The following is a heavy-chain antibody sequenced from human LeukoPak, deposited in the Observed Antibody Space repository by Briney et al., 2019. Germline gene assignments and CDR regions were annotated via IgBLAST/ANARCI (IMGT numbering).Heavy chain of an antibody. J-gene: IGHJ4*02. CDR2: IYPGDSDT. CDR3: ARKYSGSYYFDY. CDR1: GYSFTTYW. Sequence: GEPLKISCKGSGYSFTTYWIGWVRQMPGKGLEWMGIIYPGDSDTRYSPSFQGQVTISADKSITAAYLQWSSLKASDTAMYYCARKYSGSYYFDYWGQGTLVTVSS. D-gene: IGHD1-26*01. V-gene: IGHV5-51*01.